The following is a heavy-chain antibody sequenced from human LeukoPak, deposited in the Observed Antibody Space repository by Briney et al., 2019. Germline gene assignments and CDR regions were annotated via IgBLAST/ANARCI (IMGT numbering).Heavy chain of an antibody. CDR3: ASQVGYGSGTYYNKLFDY. J-gene: IGHJ4*02. CDR2: IYYSGTT. CDR1: GGSISSTSYY. Sequence: SETLSLTCTVSGGSISSTSYYWGWIRQPPGEGLEWIGSIYYSGTTYYNPSLKSRVTISLDTSQNQFSLRVTSVTAADTAVYYCASQVGYGSGTYYNKLFDYWGQGTLLTVFS. D-gene: IGHD3-10*01. V-gene: IGHV4-39*01.